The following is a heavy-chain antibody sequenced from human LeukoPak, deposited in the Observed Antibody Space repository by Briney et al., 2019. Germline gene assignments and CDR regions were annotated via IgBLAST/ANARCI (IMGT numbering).Heavy chain of an antibody. J-gene: IGHJ4*02. Sequence: ASVKVSCKASGYTFTGYYMHWVRQAPGQGLEWMGRINPNSGGTNYAQKFQGRVTMTRDTSISTAYMELSRLRSDDTAVYYCARDMTSSWVIYDYRGQGTLVTVSS. CDR1: GYTFTGYY. V-gene: IGHV1-2*06. CDR2: INPNSGGT. CDR3: ARDMTSSWVIYDY. D-gene: IGHD6-13*01.